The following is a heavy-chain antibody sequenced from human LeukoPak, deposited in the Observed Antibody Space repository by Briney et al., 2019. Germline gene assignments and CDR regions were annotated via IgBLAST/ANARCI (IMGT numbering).Heavy chain of an antibody. V-gene: IGHV6-1*01. J-gene: IGHJ3*02. Sequence: SQTLSLTCAISGDSVSSNSAAWNWIRQSPSRGLEWLGRTYYRSKWYNDNAVSVKSRITINPDTSKNQFSLQLNSVTPEDTAVYYCARVRIRITMIVVQYDAFDIWGQGTMVTVSS. D-gene: IGHD3-22*01. CDR1: GDSVSSNSAA. CDR2: TYYRSKWYN. CDR3: ARVRIRITMIVVQYDAFDI.